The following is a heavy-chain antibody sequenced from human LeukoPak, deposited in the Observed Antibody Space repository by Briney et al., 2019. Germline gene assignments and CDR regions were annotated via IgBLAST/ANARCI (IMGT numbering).Heavy chain of an antibody. CDR1: GGSISSSSYY. CDR3: ARDPPIVVVTAMGFGAFDI. D-gene: IGHD2-21*02. CDR2: IYYSGST. Sequence: SETLSLTCTVFGGSISSSSYYWGWIRQPPGKGLEWIGSIYYSGSTYYNPSLKSRVTISVDTSKNQFSLKLSSVTAADTAVYYCARDPPIVVVTAMGFGAFDIWGQGTMVTVSS. J-gene: IGHJ3*02. V-gene: IGHV4-39*02.